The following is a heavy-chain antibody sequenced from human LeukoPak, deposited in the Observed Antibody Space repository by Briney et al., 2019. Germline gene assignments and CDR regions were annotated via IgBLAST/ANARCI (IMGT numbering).Heavy chain of an antibody. D-gene: IGHD3-3*01. V-gene: IGHV1-8*01. Sequence: ASVKVSCKASGYTFTSYDINWVRQATGQGLEWMGWMNPNSGNTGYAQKFQGRVTMTRNTSISTAYMELSSLRSEDTAVYYCARGSLRFLEWLRIDDYWGQGTLVTVSS. J-gene: IGHJ4*02. CDR2: MNPNSGNT. CDR3: ARGSLRFLEWLRIDDY. CDR1: GYTFTSYD.